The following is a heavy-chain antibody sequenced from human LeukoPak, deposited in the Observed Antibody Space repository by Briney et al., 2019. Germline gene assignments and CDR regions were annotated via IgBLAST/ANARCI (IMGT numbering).Heavy chain of an antibody. V-gene: IGHV3-30*04. Sequence: GGSLRLSCAASGFTFSSYTMHWVRQAPGKGLEWVAVISYDGTNKYYTDSVTGRFTISRDNSKNTLYLQMNSLRAEDTAVYYCARDRRTRRQYNWFDPWGQGTLVTVSS. CDR3: ARDRRTRRQYNWFDP. CDR1: GFTFSSYT. CDR2: ISYDGTNK. D-gene: IGHD6-19*01. J-gene: IGHJ5*02.